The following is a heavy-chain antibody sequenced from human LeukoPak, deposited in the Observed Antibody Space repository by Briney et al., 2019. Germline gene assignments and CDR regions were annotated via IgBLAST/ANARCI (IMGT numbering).Heavy chain of an antibody. J-gene: IGHJ4*02. CDR2: ISGSGGST. Sequence: GGSLRLSCAASGFTFSSYAISWVRQAPGKGLEWVSAISGSGGSTYYADSVKGRFTISRDNSKNTLYLQMNSLRAEDTAVYYCAKGQIITMVRGVPLYYFDYWGQGTLVTVSS. D-gene: IGHD3-10*01. CDR3: AKGQIITMVRGVPLYYFDY. CDR1: GFTFSSYA. V-gene: IGHV3-23*01.